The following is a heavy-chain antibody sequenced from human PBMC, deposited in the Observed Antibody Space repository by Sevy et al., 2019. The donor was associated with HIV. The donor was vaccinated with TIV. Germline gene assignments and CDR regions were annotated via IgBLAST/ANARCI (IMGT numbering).Heavy chain of an antibody. D-gene: IGHD3-3*01. J-gene: IGHJ5*02. V-gene: IGHV3-74*01. CDR2: IKTDGSDT. CDR3: ARRPTDQSACYWFDP. CDR1: GFTFSSYW. Sequence: GGSLRLSCAASGFTFSSYWMHWVRQAPGKGLVWVSRIKTDGSDTRYADSVKGRFTISRDNTKNTLYLQMNSLRAEDTAVYYCARRPTDQSACYWFDPWGQGTLVTVSS.